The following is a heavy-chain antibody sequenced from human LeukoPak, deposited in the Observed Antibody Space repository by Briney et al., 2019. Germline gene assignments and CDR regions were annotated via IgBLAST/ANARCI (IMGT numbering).Heavy chain of an antibody. D-gene: IGHD1-1*01. CDR3: ATNRGPPPRYMNV. CDR2: IWYDGSNE. V-gene: IGHV3-33*01. CDR1: RLTSRKDS. J-gene: IGHJ6*03. Sequence: SFSREPAADRLTSRKDSMQWARDAPGKKKEWVAVIWYDGSNEGYADFVKGRFTISRDNSKNMLYLQMNSLRDEDTAVDYGATNRGPPPRYMNVWGKGTTVSVSS.